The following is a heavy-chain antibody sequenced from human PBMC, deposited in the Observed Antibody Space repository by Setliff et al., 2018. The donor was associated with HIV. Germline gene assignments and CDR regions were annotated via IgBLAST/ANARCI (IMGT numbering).Heavy chain of an antibody. CDR1: GGSISSYY. CDR3: VGGYNFDY. D-gene: IGHD5-12*01. CDR2: IYYSGST. V-gene: IGHV4-59*01. Sequence: KASETLSLTCSVSGGSISSYYWSWIRQPPGKGLEWIGYIYYSGSTNYSPSLKSRVTISEDTSKNQIYLNLSSMTTADTAVYYCVGGYNFDYWGHGTLVTVS. J-gene: IGHJ4*03.